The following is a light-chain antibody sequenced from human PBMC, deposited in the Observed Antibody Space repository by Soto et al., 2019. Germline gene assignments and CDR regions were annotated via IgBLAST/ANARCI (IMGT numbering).Light chain of an antibody. CDR2: WAS. CDR1: QSVLYSSNNKNY. CDR3: QQYESTPPT. V-gene: IGKV4-1*01. Sequence: DIVMTQSPDSLAVSLGERATINCKSSQSVLYSSNNKNYLAWYQQRPGQPPKLLIYWASTRESGVPGRFGGSGSGTDFTLTITSLQAEDVAVYYCQQYESTPPTFGQGTKLEIK. J-gene: IGKJ2*01.